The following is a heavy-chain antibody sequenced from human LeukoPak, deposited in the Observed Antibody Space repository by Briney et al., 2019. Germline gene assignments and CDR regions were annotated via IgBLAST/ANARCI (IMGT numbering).Heavy chain of an antibody. J-gene: IGHJ4*02. CDR1: GGSISSYY. CDR3: ARHSSRYYFDY. V-gene: IGHV4-59*08. CDR2: IYYSGST. D-gene: IGHD6-6*01. Sequence: SETLSLTCTVSGGSISSYYWSWIRQPPGKGLEWIGYIYYSGSTNYNPSLKSRVTISIDTSKNQFSLNLSSVTAADTAVYYCARHSSRYYFDYWGQGTLVTVSS.